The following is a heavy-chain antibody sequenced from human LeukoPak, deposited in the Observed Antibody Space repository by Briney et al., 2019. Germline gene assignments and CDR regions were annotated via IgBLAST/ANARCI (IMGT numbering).Heavy chain of an antibody. D-gene: IGHD2-2*01. J-gene: IGHJ5*02. CDR3: ARDPRWLTPDCTSTSCYENYFDP. V-gene: IGHV4-38-2*02. CDR1: GYSISSGYQ. CDR2: IYHSGSA. Sequence: SETLSLTCAVSGYSISSGYQWAWIRQSPGKGLEWIGSIYHSGSAHYNPSLKSRVTISVETSKNQFSLKMYSVTAADTAIYYCARDPRWLTPDCTSTSCYENYFDPWGQGTLVTVSS.